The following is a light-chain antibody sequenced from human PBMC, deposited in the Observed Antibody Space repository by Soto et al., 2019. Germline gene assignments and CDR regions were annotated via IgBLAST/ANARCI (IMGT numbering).Light chain of an antibody. V-gene: IGKV1-9*01. CDR1: QVISTS. Sequence: GESVTITCRASQVISTSLAWYQVKPGKAPTLLIYAASTLESGVPSRFSGTVSGTEFSLTITSLTPEDFATYYCQHLNSHPTFGQGTRLEIK. CDR2: AAS. CDR3: QHLNSHPT. J-gene: IGKJ5*01.